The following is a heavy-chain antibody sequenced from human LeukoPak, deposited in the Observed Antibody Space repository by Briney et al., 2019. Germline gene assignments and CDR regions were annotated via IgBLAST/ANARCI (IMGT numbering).Heavy chain of an antibody. J-gene: IGHJ3*01. CDR1: GFTFSNYD. D-gene: IGHD5-24*01. Sequence: RPGGSLRLSCSASGFTFSNYDMPWVRQEKGKGLEWVSSIGTGGHTYYAPSVKGRFTISRENAKNSLYLQMNSLRAGDTAIYYCTRGGLEAPCDVWGQGTMVAVSS. V-gene: IGHV3-13*01. CDR3: TRGGLEAPCDV. CDR2: IGTGGHT.